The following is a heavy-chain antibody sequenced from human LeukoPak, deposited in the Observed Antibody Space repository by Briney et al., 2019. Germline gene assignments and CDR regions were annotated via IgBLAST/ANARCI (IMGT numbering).Heavy chain of an antibody. CDR1: DGSISSSSYY. CDR3: VRLQYPNWFDP. D-gene: IGHD4-11*01. Sequence: SETLSLTCTVSDGSISSSSYYWGWIRQPPGKGLEWIGSIYYSGSTYYNPSLKSRVTISVDTSKNQFSLKLSSVTAADTAVYYCVRLQYPNWFDPWGQGTLVTVSS. J-gene: IGHJ5*02. V-gene: IGHV4-39*01. CDR2: IYYSGST.